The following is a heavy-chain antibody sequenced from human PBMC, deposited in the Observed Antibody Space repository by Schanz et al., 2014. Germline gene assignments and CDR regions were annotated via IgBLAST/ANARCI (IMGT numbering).Heavy chain of an antibody. V-gene: IGHV3-21*01. CDR3: ARDYGPGRGYQLLPFDY. CDR2: ISSSYSYI. J-gene: IGHJ4*02. D-gene: IGHD2-2*01. Sequence: EVQLVESGGGLVKPGGSLRLSCAASGFTFSSYTMNWVRQAPGKGLEWVSSISSSYSYIYYADSVKGRFTISRDNAKNALYLQMNSLRAEDTAVYYCARDYGPGRGYQLLPFDYWGQGTLVTVSS. CDR1: GFTFSSYT.